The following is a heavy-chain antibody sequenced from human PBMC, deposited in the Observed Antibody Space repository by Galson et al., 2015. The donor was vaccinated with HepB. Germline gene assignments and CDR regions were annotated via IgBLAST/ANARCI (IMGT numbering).Heavy chain of an antibody. J-gene: IGHJ6*02. CDR3: AREGELRINYYYGMDV. CDR2: ISAYNGNT. D-gene: IGHD1-26*01. V-gene: IGHV1-18*04. CDR1: GYTFTSYG. Sequence: SAKVPCKASGYTFTSYGLSWVRQAAGQGLEWMGWISAYNGNTNYAQKIQGRVTMTTDTSTSTAYMELRSLRSDDTAVYYGAREGELRINYYYGMDVWGQGTTVTVSS.